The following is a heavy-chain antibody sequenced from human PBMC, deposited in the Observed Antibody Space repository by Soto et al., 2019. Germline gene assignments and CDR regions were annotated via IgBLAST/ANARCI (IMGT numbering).Heavy chain of an antibody. J-gene: IGHJ2*01. Sequence: PGGSLRLSCAASGFTFSSYAMSWVRQAPGKGLEWVSAISGSGGSTYYADSVKGRFTISRDNSKNTLYLQMNSLRAEDTAVYYCAKRRVVGATGLDYWYFDLRGRGTLFTVSS. CDR2: ISGSGGST. CDR1: GFTFSSYA. CDR3: AKRRVVGATGLDYWYFDL. V-gene: IGHV3-23*01. D-gene: IGHD1-26*01.